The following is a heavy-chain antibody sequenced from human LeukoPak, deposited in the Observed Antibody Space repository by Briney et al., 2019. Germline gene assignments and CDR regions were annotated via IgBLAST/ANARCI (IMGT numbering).Heavy chain of an antibody. V-gene: IGHV3-30*03. CDR3: ARFVSYGMGRHFDY. J-gene: IGHJ4*02. CDR1: GFTFSSYG. Sequence: GRSLRLSCAASGFTFSSYGMHWVRQAPGKGLEWVAVISYDGSNKYYADSVKGRFTISRDNSKNTLYLQMNSLRAEDTAVYYCARFVSYGMGRHFDYWGQGTLVTVSS. D-gene: IGHD5-18*01. CDR2: ISYDGSNK.